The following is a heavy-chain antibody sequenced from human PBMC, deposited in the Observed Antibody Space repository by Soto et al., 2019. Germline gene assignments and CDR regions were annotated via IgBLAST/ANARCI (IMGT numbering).Heavy chain of an antibody. D-gene: IGHD4-4*01. CDR1: GDSFTPYW. Sequence: GEFLTMSCTASGDSFTPYWIAWVRQMPGKGLEWMGIINPGDSDIRYSPSFQGQVTISADNSISTAYLQWSSLKASDTAMSYCARHEQFYYYYYGMDVWGQGTAVTVSS. V-gene: IGHV5-51*01. J-gene: IGHJ6*02. CDR2: INPGDSDI. CDR3: ARHEQFYYYYYGMDV.